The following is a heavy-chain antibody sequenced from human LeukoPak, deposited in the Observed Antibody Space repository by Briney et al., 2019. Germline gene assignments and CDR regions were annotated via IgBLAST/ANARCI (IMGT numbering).Heavy chain of an antibody. V-gene: IGHV4-59*01. CDR2: IYYSGST. CDR3: ARARGAAAGTNYYGMDV. D-gene: IGHD6-13*01. CDR1: GGSISSYY. Sequence: SETLSLTCTVSGGSISSYYWSWIRQPPGKGLEWIGYIYYSGSTNYNPSLKSRVTISVGTSKNQFSLKLSSVTAADTAVYYCARARGAAAGTNYYGMDVWGQGTTVTVSS. J-gene: IGHJ6*02.